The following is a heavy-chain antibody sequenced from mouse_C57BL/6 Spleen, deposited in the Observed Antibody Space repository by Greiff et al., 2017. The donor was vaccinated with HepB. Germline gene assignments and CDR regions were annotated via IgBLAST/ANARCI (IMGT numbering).Heavy chain of an antibody. CDR3: ARRGSDYFDY. D-gene: IGHD1-1*01. Sequence: EVKLMESGPGLVKPSQSLSLTCSVTGYSITSGYYWNWIRQFPGNKLEWMGYISYDGSNNYNPSLKNRISITRDTSTNQFFLKLNSVTTEDTATYYCARRGSDYFDYWGQGTTLTVSS. J-gene: IGHJ2*01. CDR1: GYSITSGYY. V-gene: IGHV3-6*01. CDR2: ISYDGSN.